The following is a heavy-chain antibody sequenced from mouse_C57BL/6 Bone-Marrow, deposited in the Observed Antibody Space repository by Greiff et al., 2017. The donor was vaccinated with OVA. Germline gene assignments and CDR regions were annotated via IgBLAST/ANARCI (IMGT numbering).Heavy chain of an antibody. V-gene: IGHV5-12*01. J-gene: IGHJ3*01. CDR1: GFTFSDYY. Sequence: DVKLVESGGGLVQPGGSLKLSCAASGFTFSDYYMYWVRQTPEKRLEWVAYISNGGGSTYYPDTVKGRFTISRDNAKNTLYLQMSRLKSEDTAMYYCASDPWFAYWGQGTLVTVSA. CDR2: ISNGGGST. CDR3: ASDPWFAY.